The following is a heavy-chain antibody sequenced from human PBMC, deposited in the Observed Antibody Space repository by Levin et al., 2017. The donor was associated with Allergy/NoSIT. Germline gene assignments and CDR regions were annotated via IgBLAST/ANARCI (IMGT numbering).Heavy chain of an antibody. Sequence: ESLKISCTVSGGSISSYYWSWIRQPPGKGLEWIGYIYYSGSTNYNPSLKSRVTISVDTSKNQFSLKLSSVTAADTAVYYCARRHGSGSYSSRSYYDYMDVWGKGTTVTVSS. J-gene: IGHJ6*03. V-gene: IGHV4-59*08. CDR3: ARRHGSGSYSSRSYYDYMDV. CDR2: IYYSGST. CDR1: GGSISSYY. D-gene: IGHD3-10*01.